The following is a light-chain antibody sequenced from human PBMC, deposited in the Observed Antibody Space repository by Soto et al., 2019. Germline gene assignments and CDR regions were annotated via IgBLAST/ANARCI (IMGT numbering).Light chain of an antibody. Sequence: DIVMTQSPDSLAVSLGERATINCKSSQSVLSSSNNKNYLAWYQQKPGQPPVLLISWASTRESGVPGRFSGSGSGTDLTRTISILQAEDLAVYYCQQSYSASRTFGPGTKVEIK. V-gene: IGKV4-1*01. CDR3: QQSYSASRT. CDR1: QSVLSSSNNKNY. CDR2: WAS. J-gene: IGKJ1*01.